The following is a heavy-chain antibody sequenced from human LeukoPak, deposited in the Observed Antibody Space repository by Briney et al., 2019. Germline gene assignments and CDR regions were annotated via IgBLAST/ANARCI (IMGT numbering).Heavy chain of an antibody. V-gene: IGHV3-43D*03. CDR2: ISWDGGST. CDR3: AKARQQWLPGAYGMDV. J-gene: IGHJ6*02. D-gene: IGHD6-19*01. CDR1: GFTFDDYA. Sequence: PGGSLRLSCAASGFTFDDYAMHWVRQAPGKGLEWVSLISWDGGSTYYADSVKGRFTISRDNSKNSLYLQMNSLRAEDTALYYCAKARQQWLPGAYGMDVWGQGTTVTVSS.